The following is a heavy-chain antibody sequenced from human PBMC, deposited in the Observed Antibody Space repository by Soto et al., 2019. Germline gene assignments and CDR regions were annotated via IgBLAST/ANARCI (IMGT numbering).Heavy chain of an antibody. J-gene: IGHJ6*02. Sequence: QVQLVQSGTEVKRPGDSVKVSCKASGYTFTGYYVHWVRQAPGQGLEWMGWINPNSGDTYLAQRFQGRVTMNRDTPIANAYMELRGLTSDDTAEYYCAKGGAIVAAGTRVYLYNAMDVWGQVTTVTVSS. CDR3: AKGGAIVAAGTRVYLYNAMDV. V-gene: IGHV1-2*02. D-gene: IGHD1-26*01. CDR2: INPNSGDT. CDR1: GYTFTGYY.